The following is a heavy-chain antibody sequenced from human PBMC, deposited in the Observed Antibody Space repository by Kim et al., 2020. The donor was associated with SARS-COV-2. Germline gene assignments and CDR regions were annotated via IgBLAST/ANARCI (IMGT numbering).Heavy chain of an antibody. CDR2: ISYDGGNK. CDR1: GITFSSYA. D-gene: IGHD3-10*01. V-gene: IGHV3-30*04. J-gene: IGHJ6*02. CDR3: ARTYYGSGSYRYYYYGMDV. Sequence: GGSLRLSCAASGITFSSYAMHWVRQAPGKGLEWVAVISYDGGNKYYADSVKGRFTISRDNSKNTLYLQMNSLRGEDTAVYYCARTYYGSGSYRYYYYGMDVWGQGTTVTVSS.